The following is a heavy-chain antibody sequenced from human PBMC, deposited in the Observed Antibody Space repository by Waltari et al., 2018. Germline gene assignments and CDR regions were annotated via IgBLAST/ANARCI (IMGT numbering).Heavy chain of an antibody. V-gene: IGHV3-74*01. CDR2: INSDGSST. D-gene: IGHD3-22*01. J-gene: IGHJ4*02. Sequence: EVQLVESGGGLVQPGGSLGLSCAASGFTFSSYWMHWVRQAPGKELVWVSRINSDGSSTSYADSVKGRFTISRDNAKNTLYLQMNSLRAEDTAVYYCARGHYYDSSGYYYVSPYDYWGQGTLVTVSS. CDR3: ARGHYYDSSGYYYVSPYDY. CDR1: GFTFSSYW.